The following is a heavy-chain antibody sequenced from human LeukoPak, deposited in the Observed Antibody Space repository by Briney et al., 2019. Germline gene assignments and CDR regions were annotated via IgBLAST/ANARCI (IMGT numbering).Heavy chain of an antibody. CDR1: GGSISSYY. V-gene: IGHV4-59*01. CDR3: ARCRSGSSRHFDAFGI. D-gene: IGHD1-26*01. CDR2: IYYSGST. Sequence: PSETLSLTCTVSGGSISSYYWSWVRQPPGKGLEWIGYIYYSGSTNYNPSLKSRVTISVDTSKNQFSLKLSSVTAADTAVYYCARCRSGSSRHFDAFGIWGQGTMVTVSS. J-gene: IGHJ3*02.